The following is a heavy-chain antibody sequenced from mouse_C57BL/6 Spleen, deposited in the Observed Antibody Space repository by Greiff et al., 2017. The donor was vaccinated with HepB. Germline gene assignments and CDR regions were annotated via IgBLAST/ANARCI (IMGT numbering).Heavy chain of an antibody. CDR1: GYTFTSYW. J-gene: IGHJ2*01. Sequence: VQLQQPGAELVKPGASVKLSCKASGYTFTSYWMQWVKQRPGQGLEWIGEIDPSDSYTNYNQKFKGKATLTVDTSSSTAYMQLSSLTSEDSAVYYCARAITTVVAPYFDYWGQGTTLTVSS. CDR3: ARAITTVVAPYFDY. CDR2: IDPSDSYT. V-gene: IGHV1-50*01. D-gene: IGHD1-1*01.